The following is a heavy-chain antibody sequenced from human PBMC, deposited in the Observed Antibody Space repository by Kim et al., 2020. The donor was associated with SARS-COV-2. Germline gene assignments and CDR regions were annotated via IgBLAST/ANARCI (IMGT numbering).Heavy chain of an antibody. CDR2: IYYSGST. CDR3: ARRGPGDSSGYMLDY. CDR1: GGSISSSSYY. Sequence: SETLSLTCTVSGGSISSSSYYWGWIRQPPGKGLEWIGSIYYSGSTYYNPSLKSRVTISVDTSKNQFSLKLRSVTAADTAVYYCARRGPGDSSGYMLDYWGQGTLVTVSS. D-gene: IGHD3-22*01. V-gene: IGHV4-39*01. J-gene: IGHJ4*02.